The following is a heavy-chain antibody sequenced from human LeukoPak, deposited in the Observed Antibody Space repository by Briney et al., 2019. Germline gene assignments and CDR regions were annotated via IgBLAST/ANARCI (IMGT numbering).Heavy chain of an antibody. CDR3: ARGEYFGSGGFDP. Sequence: ASVKVSCKASGYTFTSYDFNWVRQAPGQGLEWMGWMNPNSGNAGSAPKFQGRLTITRDTSISTAYMELSSLTSEDTAVYYCARGEYFGSGGFDPWGQGTLVTVSS. CDR1: GYTFTSYD. V-gene: IGHV1-8*01. D-gene: IGHD3-10*01. J-gene: IGHJ5*02. CDR2: MNPNSGNA.